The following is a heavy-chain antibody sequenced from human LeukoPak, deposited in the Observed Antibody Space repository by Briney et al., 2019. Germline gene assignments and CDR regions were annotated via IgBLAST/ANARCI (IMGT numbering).Heavy chain of an antibody. CDR1: GFTFSSYS. Sequence: GGSLRLSRAASGFTFSSYSMNWVRQAPGKGLEWVSSISSSSSYIYYADSVKGRFTISRDNAKNSLYLQMNSLRAEDTAVYYCARGGDYGDYYFDYWGQGTLVTVSS. CDR3: ARGGDYGDYYFDY. CDR2: ISSSSSYI. J-gene: IGHJ4*02. D-gene: IGHD4-17*01. V-gene: IGHV3-21*01.